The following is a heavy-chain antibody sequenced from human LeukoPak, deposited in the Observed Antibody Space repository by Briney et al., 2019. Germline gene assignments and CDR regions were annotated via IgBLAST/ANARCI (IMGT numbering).Heavy chain of an antibody. CDR2: ITGSGGTA. CDR3: AKSLDSSSWYSVFDS. V-gene: IGHV3-23*01. J-gene: IGHJ4*02. Sequence: PGGSLRLSCAASGFTFSSYAMSWVRQAPGKGLEWVSTITGSGGTAYYADSVKGRFTISRDNSKNTLYLKMSSLRAEDTAVYYCAKSLDSSSWYSVFDSWGQGTLVTVSS. CDR1: GFTFSSYA. D-gene: IGHD6-13*01.